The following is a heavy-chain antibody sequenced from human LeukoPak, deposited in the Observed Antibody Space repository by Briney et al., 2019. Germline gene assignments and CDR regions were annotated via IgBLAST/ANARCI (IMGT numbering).Heavy chain of an antibody. J-gene: IGHJ6*03. CDR1: GFTFSSYE. D-gene: IGHD2-2*01. CDR2: ISSGGRTI. Sequence: GGSLRLSCTASGFTFSSYEMGWVRQAPGKGLEWVSYISSGGRTIDYADSVKGRFTISRDNSKNTLYLQMNSLRAEDTAVYYCAKDQGCSSTSCYHYYYYYYMDVWGKGTTVTVSS. CDR3: AKDQGCSSTSCYHYYYYYYMDV. V-gene: IGHV3-48*03.